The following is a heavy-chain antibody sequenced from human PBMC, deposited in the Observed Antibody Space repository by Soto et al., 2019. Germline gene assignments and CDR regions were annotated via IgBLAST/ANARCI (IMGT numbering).Heavy chain of an antibody. V-gene: IGHV4-34*01. CDR2: INHSGST. CDR3: ARGFYMVVTAIAGSLGNYYYYGTDV. J-gene: IGHJ6*02. CDR1: GGSFSGYY. D-gene: IGHD2-21*02. Sequence: SETLSLTCAVYGGSFSGYYWSWIRQPPGKGLEWIGEINHSGSTNYNPSLKSRVTISVDTSKNQFSLKLSSVTAADTAVYYCARGFYMVVTAIAGSLGNYYYYGTDVWGQGTTVTVSS.